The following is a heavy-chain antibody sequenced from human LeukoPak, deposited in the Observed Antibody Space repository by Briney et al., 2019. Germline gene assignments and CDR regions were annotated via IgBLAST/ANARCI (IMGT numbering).Heavy chain of an antibody. Sequence: SVKVSCKASGGTFSSYAISWVRQAPGQGLEWMGGIIPIFGTANYAQKFQGRVTMTTDTSTSTAYMELRSLRSDDTAVYYCARALTAPDSDCWGQGTLVTVSS. CDR2: IIPIFGTA. V-gene: IGHV1-69*05. J-gene: IGHJ4*02. CDR3: ARALTAPDSDC. D-gene: IGHD5-18*01. CDR1: GGTFSSYA.